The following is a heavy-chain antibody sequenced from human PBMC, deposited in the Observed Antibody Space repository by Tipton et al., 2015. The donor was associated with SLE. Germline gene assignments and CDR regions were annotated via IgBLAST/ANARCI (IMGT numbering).Heavy chain of an antibody. D-gene: IGHD6-13*01. J-gene: IGHJ4*02. CDR3: ASIAAAGTTFDY. V-gene: IGHV4-4*09. Sequence: TLSLTCTVSGGSISSYYWSWIRQPAGKGLEWIGYIYTSGSTYYNPSLKSRVTISVDTSKNQFSLKLSSVTAADTAVYYCASIAAAGTTFDYWGQGSLVTVSS. CDR2: IYTSGST. CDR1: GGSISSYY.